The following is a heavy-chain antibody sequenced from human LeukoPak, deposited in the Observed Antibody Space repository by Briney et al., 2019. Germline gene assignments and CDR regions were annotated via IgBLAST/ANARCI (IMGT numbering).Heavy chain of an antibody. J-gene: IGHJ5*02. CDR3: ANAPGIDVDPMYTWFDP. CDR2: ISGSGGST. V-gene: IGHV3-23*01. D-gene: IGHD1-26*01. CDR1: GFTFSSNG. Sequence: PGGSLRLSCAASGFTFSSNGMSWVRQAPGKGLEWVSGISGSGGSTYYADSVKGRFTISRDNSKKTLYLQMHSLRAEDTAVYYCANAPGIDVDPMYTWFDPWGQGTLVTVSS.